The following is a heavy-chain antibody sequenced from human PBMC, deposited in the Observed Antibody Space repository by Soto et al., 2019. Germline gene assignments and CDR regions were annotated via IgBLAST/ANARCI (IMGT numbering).Heavy chain of an antibody. CDR1: GYTFTSYG. CDR2: ISAYNGNT. CDR3: ARVPFGSSWHQWWFDP. J-gene: IGHJ5*02. D-gene: IGHD6-13*01. V-gene: IGHV1-18*01. Sequence: ASVKVSCKASGYTFTSYGISWVRQAPEQGLEWMGWISAYNGNTNYAQKLQGRVTMTTDTSTSTAYMELRSLRSDDTAVYYCARVPFGSSWHQWWFDPWGQGTLVTVSS.